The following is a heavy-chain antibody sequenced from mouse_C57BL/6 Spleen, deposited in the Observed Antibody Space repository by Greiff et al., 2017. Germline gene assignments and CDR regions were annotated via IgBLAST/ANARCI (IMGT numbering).Heavy chain of an antibody. CDR2: IYPGDGDT. D-gene: IGHD2-3*01. Sequence: VKLMESGPELVKPGASVKISCKASGYAFSSSWMNWVKQRPGKGLEWIGRIYPGDGDTNYNGKFKGKATLTADKSSSTAYMQLSSLTSEDSAVYFCAKGGLYDGYHYYAMDYWGQGTSVTVSS. V-gene: IGHV1-82*01. J-gene: IGHJ4*01. CDR3: AKGGLYDGYHYYAMDY. CDR1: GYAFSSSW.